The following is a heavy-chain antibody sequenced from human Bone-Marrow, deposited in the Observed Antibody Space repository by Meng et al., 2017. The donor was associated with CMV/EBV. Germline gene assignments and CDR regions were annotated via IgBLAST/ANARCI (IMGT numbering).Heavy chain of an antibody. V-gene: IGHV3-9*01. CDR3: AKDIGGPDCSSTSCYRYYYYGMDV. J-gene: IGHJ6*02. CDR1: GFTFDDYA. CDR2: ISWNSGSI. Sequence: SLKISCAASGFTFDDYAMHWVRQAPGKGLEWVSGISWNSGSIGYADSVKGRFTISRDNAKNSLYLQMNSLRAEDTALYYCAKDIGGPDCSSTSCYRYYYYGMDVWAQGTTVTVSS. D-gene: IGHD2-2*01.